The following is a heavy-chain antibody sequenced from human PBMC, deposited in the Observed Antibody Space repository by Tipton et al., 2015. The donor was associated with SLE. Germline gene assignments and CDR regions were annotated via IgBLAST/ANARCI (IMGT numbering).Heavy chain of an antibody. CDR3: ARGIIAAAFLYYFDY. CDR1: GGSISSYY. CDR2: IYYSGST. V-gene: IGHV4-59*12. D-gene: IGHD6-13*01. Sequence: TLSLTCTVSGGSISSYYWSWIRQPPGKGLEWIGYIYYSGSTNYNPSLKSRVTISVNTSKNQFSLKLSSVTAADTAVYYCARGIIAAAFLYYFDYWGQGTLVTVSS. J-gene: IGHJ4*02.